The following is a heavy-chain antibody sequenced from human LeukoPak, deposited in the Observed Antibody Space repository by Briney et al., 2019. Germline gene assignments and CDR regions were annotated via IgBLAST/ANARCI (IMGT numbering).Heavy chain of an antibody. J-gene: IGHJ4*02. D-gene: IGHD3-10*01. CDR1: GFTFSSYA. CDR2: ISGSGGTT. V-gene: IGHV3-23*01. CDR3: AKPYYYGSRSYMDY. Sequence: PGGSLRLSCAASGFTFSSYAMSWVRQAPGKGLEWVSAISGSGGTTYYADSVKGRFTISRDNSKNMLYLQMNSLRAEDTAVYYCAKPYYYGSRSYMDYWGQGTLVTVSS.